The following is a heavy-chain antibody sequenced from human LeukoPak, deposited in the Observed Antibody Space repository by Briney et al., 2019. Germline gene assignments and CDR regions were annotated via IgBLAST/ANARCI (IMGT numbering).Heavy chain of an antibody. Sequence: PSETLSLTCTVSGGSISCGDYYWSWIRQPPGKGLKWIGYIFYSGNTYYNPSLKSRVPISVDTSKNRFSLKLSSVTAADTAVYYCARSPGIAAARWFDPWGQGTLVTVSS. CDR1: GGSISCGDYY. J-gene: IGHJ5*02. D-gene: IGHD6-13*01. CDR2: IFYSGNT. CDR3: ARSPGIAAARWFDP. V-gene: IGHV4-30-4*01.